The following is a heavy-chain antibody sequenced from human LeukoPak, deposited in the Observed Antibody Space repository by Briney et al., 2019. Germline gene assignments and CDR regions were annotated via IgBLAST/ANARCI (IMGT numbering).Heavy chain of an antibody. CDR2: IRYDGSYM. J-gene: IGHJ4*02. CDR1: GFSFSNYG. V-gene: IGHV3-30*02. Sequence: PGGSLRLSXAASGFSFSNYGMHWVGQAPGKGLEWVAFIRYDGSYMYHIDSVKGRFTISRDNSKNTLYLQMNSLRPEDTAVYFCAKISEPYCTTTGCYQGYFDYWGQGTLVTVSS. CDR3: AKISEPYCTTTGCYQGYFDY. D-gene: IGHD2-2*01.